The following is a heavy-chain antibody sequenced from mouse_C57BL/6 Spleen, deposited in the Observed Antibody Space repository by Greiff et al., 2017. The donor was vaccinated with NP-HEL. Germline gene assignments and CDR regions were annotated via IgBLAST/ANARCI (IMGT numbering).Heavy chain of an antibody. CDR2: IDPSDSYT. D-gene: IGHD4-1*01. J-gene: IGHJ2*01. CDR1: GYTFTSYW. Sequence: QVQLQQSGAELVMPGASVKLSCKASGYTFTSYWMHWVKQRPGQGLEWIGEIDPSDSYTNYNQKFKGKSTLTVDKSSSTAYMQLSSLTSEDAAVYYCARWGLGGDDWGQGTTLTVSS. CDR3: ARWGLGGDD. V-gene: IGHV1-69*01.